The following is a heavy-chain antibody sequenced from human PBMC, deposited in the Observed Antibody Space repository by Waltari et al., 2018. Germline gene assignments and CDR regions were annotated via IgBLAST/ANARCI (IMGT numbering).Heavy chain of an antibody. Sequence: EVQLVESGGGLVQPGGSLRLSCAASGFTFSAFRLHWVRQAPGKGLVGVSLINADGRATLYADSVKGRFTMSRDNAKDTLYLQMNSLRGEDTAVYYCAIQISGVVFWGQGTLVTVSS. CDR2: INADGRAT. V-gene: IGHV3-74*01. CDR3: AIQISGVVF. CDR1: GFTFSAFR. D-gene: IGHD3-3*01. J-gene: IGHJ4*02.